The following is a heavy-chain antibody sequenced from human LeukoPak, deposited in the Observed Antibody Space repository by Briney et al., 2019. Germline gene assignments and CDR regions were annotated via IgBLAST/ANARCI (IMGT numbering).Heavy chain of an antibody. CDR1: GFTFSSYA. D-gene: IGHD3-16*01. V-gene: IGHV3-30*04. CDR3: AKDRWAHWDY. Sequence: GGSLRLSCAASGFTFSSYAMHWVRQAPGKGLEWVAVISYDGSNKYYADSVKGRFTISRDNAKNSLYLQMNSLRAEDTAVYYCAKDRWAHWDYWGQGTLVTVSS. CDR2: ISYDGSNK. J-gene: IGHJ4*02.